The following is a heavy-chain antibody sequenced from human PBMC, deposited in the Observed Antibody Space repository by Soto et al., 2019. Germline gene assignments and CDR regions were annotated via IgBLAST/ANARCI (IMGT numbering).Heavy chain of an antibody. D-gene: IGHD3-10*01. CDR1: GFTFSDYS. CDR2: ISTSGAFT. J-gene: IGHJ4*02. V-gene: IGHV3-21*01. CDR3: SRDAQGWDSGSHDY. Sequence: DVQLVESGGGLVKPGGSLRVSCIASGFTFSDYSMNWVRQAPGKGLEWVSSISTSGAFTYYADSVRGRFTISRDSAKNSLYLQMNSLSAEDAAVYYCSRDAQGWDSGSHDYWGQGTLVTVSS.